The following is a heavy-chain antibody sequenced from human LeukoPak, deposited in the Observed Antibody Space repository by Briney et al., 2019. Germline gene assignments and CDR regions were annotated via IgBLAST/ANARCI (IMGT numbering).Heavy chain of an antibody. Sequence: QPGRSLRLSCAASGFTFSSYAMHWVRQAPGKGLEWVAVISYDGSNKYYVDSVKGRFTISRDNSKNTLYLQMNSLRAEDTAVYYCARARGVTMYYFDYWGQGILVTVSS. V-gene: IGHV3-30*04. CDR2: ISYDGSNK. CDR3: ARARGVTMYYFDY. J-gene: IGHJ4*02. D-gene: IGHD3-10*01. CDR1: GFTFSSYA.